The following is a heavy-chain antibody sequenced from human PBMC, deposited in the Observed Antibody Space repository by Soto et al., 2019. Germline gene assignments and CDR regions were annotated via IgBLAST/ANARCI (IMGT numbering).Heavy chain of an antibody. Sequence: GGSLRLSCAASGFIFTRYSMNWVRQAPGKGLEWVSSISSTTNYIYYGDSMKGRFTISRDNAKNSLYLEMNSLRAEDSSVYYCTKSSGGSSSVGMDYWGQGTRVTVSS. D-gene: IGHD6-6*01. CDR1: GFIFTRYS. CDR2: ISSTTNYI. CDR3: TKSSGGSSSVGMDY. V-gene: IGHV3-21*06. J-gene: IGHJ4*02.